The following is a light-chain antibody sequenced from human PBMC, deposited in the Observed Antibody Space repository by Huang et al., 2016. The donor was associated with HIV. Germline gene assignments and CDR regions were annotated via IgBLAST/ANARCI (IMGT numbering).Light chain of an antibody. CDR2: YAS. CDR1: QDINNY. V-gene: IGKV1-33*01. CDR3: QQYDNLPIT. J-gene: IGKJ5*01. Sequence: DIQMTQSPSSLSASVGDRVTITCQASQDINNYLNWYHQKPGKAPKLLIYYASNLETGVPSRFSGSGSGTDFNFTISSLQPEDIATYYCQQYDNLPITFGQGTRLEIK.